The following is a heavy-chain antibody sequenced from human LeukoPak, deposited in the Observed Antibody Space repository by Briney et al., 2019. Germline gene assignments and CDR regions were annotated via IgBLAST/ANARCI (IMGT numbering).Heavy chain of an antibody. CDR1: GGSISSYY. CDR3: ARDNQSGYSSSWYVDYYYYMDV. J-gene: IGHJ6*03. D-gene: IGHD6-13*01. CDR2: IYTSGST. Sequence: PSETLSLTCTVSGGSISSYYWSWIRQPAGKGLEWIGRIYTSGSTNYNPSLKSRVTMSVDTSKNQFSLKLSSVTAADTAVYYCARDNQSGYSSSWYVDYYYYMDVWGKGTTVTVSS. V-gene: IGHV4-4*07.